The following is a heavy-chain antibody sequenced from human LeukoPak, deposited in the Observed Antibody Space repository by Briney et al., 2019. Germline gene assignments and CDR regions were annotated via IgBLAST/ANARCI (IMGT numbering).Heavy chain of an antibody. CDR2: FDPEDGET. CDR3: APSPSESMATIE. D-gene: IGHD2/OR15-2a*01. CDR1: GYTLTELS. V-gene: IGHV1-24*01. Sequence: GASVKVSCKVSGYTLTELSMHWVRQAPGKGLEWMGGFDPEDGETIYAQKFQGRVTMTRNTSISTAYMELSSLRSEDTAVYYCAPSPSESMATIEWGQGTLVTVSS. J-gene: IGHJ4*02.